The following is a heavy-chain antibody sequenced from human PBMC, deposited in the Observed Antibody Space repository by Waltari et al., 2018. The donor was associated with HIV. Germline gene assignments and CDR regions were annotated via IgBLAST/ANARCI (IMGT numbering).Heavy chain of an antibody. CDR2: ISGSGGST. J-gene: IGHJ4*02. V-gene: IGHV3-23*01. CDR1: GFTFSSYA. CDR3: ANMGDSSGYYRGHFDY. D-gene: IGHD3-22*01. Sequence: EVQLLESGGGLVQPGGSLRLSCAASGFTFSSYAMSWVRQAPGKGLEWVSAISGSGGSTYYADSVKGRFTIARDNSKNTLYLQMNSLRAEDTAVYYCANMGDSSGYYRGHFDYWGQGTLVTVSS.